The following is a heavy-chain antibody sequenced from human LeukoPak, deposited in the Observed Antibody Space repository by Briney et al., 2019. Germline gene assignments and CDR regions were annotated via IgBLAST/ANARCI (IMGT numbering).Heavy chain of an antibody. J-gene: IGHJ4*02. CDR1: GFTFSSYS. D-gene: IGHD3-22*01. CDR2: ISSSSNYI. V-gene: IGHV3-21*01. Sequence: GGSLRLSCAASGFTFSSYSMNWVRQAPGKGLEWVSSISSSSNYIYYADSVKGRFTISRDNAKNSLYLQMNSLRAEDTAVYYCASTYYYDSSGYYYLGFDYWGQGTLVTVSS. CDR3: ASTYYYDSSGYYYLGFDY.